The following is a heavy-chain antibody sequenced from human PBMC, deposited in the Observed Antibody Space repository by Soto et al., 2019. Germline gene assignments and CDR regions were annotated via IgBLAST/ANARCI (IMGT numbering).Heavy chain of an antibody. J-gene: IGHJ4*02. CDR3: ARKYSGYAFDY. Sequence: QVQLVESGGGVVQPGRSLRLSCAASGFTFSSYAMHWVRQAPGKGLEWVAVISYDGSNKYYADSVKGRFTISRDNSKNTLYLQMNSLRAEDTAVYYCARKYSGYAFDYWGQGTLVTVSS. CDR2: ISYDGSNK. CDR1: GFTFSSYA. V-gene: IGHV3-30-3*01. D-gene: IGHD5-12*01.